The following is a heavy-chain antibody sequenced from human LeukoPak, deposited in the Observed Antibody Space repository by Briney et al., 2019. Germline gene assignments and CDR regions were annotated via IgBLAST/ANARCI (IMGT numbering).Heavy chain of an antibody. CDR3: ARAHTRYSSSWYYFDY. CDR1: GGTFSSYA. J-gene: IGHJ4*02. D-gene: IGHD6-13*01. V-gene: IGHV1-2*04. Sequence: ASVKVSCEASGGTFSSYAISWVRQAPGQGLEWMGWINPNSGGTNYAQKFQGWVTMTRDTSISTAYMELSRLRSDDTAVYYCARAHTRYSSSWYYFDYWGQGTLVTVSS. CDR2: INPNSGGT.